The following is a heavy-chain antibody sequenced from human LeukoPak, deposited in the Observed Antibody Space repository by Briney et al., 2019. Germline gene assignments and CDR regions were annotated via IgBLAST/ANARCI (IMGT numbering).Heavy chain of an antibody. D-gene: IGHD2-15*01. CDR2: IYPGDSDT. CDR1: GYSFTSYW. CDR3: ARLRSSGEYYYYYGMDV. V-gene: IGHV5-51*01. J-gene: IGHJ6*02. Sequence: GESLKISCKGSGYSFTSYWIGRVRQMPGKGLEWMGIIYPGDSDTRYSPSFQGQVTISADKSISTAYLQWSSLKASDTAMYYCARLRSSGEYYYYYGMDVWGQGTPVTVSS.